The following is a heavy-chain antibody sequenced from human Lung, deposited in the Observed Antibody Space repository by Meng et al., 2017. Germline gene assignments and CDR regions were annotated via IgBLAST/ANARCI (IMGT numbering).Heavy chain of an antibody. D-gene: IGHD4-11*01. CDR1: CGSFSDDY. J-gene: IGHJ4*02. V-gene: IGHV4-34*01. CDR2: INHSGST. CDR3: ARGPTTMAHDFDY. Sequence: QQWGAGLLNPSETLALTCVVCCGSFSDDYWSWIRQPPGKGLEWIGEINHSGSTNYNPSFESRVTISVDTSQNNLYLKLSSVTAEDSAVYYCARGPTTMAHDFDYWGQGTLVTVSS.